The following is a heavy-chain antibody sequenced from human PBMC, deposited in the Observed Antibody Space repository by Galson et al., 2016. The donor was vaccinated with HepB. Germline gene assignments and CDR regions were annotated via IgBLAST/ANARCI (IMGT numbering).Heavy chain of an antibody. CDR3: ARGGTGRLAYYYYGMDV. V-gene: IGHV3-30*03. Sequence: SLRLSCAASGFTVSDNYMSWVRQAPGKGLEWVTIISDDGSSKYYADSVKGRFTISRDNSKNTVNLQMNNLRTEDTAVYYCARGGTGRLAYYYYGMDVWGPGTTVTVSS. CDR2: ISDDGSSK. CDR1: GFTVSDNY. J-gene: IGHJ6*02. D-gene: IGHD1-1*01.